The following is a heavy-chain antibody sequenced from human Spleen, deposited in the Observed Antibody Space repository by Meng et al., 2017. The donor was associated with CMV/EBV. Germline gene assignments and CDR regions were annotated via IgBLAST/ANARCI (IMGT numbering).Heavy chain of an antibody. Sequence: ASVKVSCKASGYTFIGYYMHWMRQAPGQGLEWMGWINPETGDANYAQKFQGRVTMTRDTSISTAYMELSRLRSDDTAVYYCARASGWYGGVDYWGQGTLVTVSS. D-gene: IGHD6-19*01. CDR3: ARASGWYGGVDY. CDR2: INPETGDA. CDR1: GYTFIGYY. J-gene: IGHJ4*02. V-gene: IGHV1-2*02.